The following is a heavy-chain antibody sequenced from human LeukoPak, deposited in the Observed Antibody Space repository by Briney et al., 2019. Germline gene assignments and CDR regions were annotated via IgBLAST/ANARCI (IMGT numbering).Heavy chain of an antibody. V-gene: IGHV3-33*08. CDR2: IWSDGSNK. CDR1: GFTFSSYS. J-gene: IGHJ4*02. CDR3: ASQDSSSTN. Sequence: GGSLRLSCAASGFTFSSYSMNWVRQAPGKGLEWVAVIWSDGSNKYYADSVKGRFTISRDNSKNTLYLQMSSLRAEDTAVYYCASQDSSSTNWGQGTLVTVSS. D-gene: IGHD6-13*01.